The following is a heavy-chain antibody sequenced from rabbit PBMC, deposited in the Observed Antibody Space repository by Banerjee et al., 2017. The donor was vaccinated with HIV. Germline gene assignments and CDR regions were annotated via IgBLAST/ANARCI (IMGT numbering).Heavy chain of an antibody. J-gene: IGHJ4*01. CDR3: ARDRIRGAGYAGDGWAMSL. CDR1: GIDFSSYYY. Sequence: QEQLEESGGGLVKPGGTLTLTCTASGIDFSSYYYMCWVRQAPGKGLEWIGCIRAGDSGSTYYASWAKGRFTVSKTSSTTVTLQMTSLTAADTATYFCARDRIRGAGYAGDGWAMSLWGPGTLVTVS. CDR2: IRAGDSGST. D-gene: IGHD4-2*01. V-gene: IGHV1S45*01.